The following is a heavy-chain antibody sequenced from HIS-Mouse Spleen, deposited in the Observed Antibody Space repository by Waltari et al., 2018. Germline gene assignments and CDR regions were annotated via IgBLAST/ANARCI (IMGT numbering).Heavy chain of an antibody. CDR1: GFTFGSYP. CDR2: ISYDGSNK. Sequence: VQLVVFGGGVVQPGRSLRLSCAASGFTFGSYPRHWVRQAPGKGLEWVAVISYDGSNKYYADSVKGRFTISRDNSKNTLYLQMNSLRAEDTAVYYCARGGIAARPKAFDIWGQGTMVTVSS. CDR3: ARGGIAARPKAFDI. D-gene: IGHD6-6*01. J-gene: IGHJ3*02. V-gene: IGHV3-30*04.